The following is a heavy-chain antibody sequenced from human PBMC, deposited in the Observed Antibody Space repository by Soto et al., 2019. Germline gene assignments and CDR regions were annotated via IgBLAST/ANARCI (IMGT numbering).Heavy chain of an antibody. CDR1: GFTFSTYA. J-gene: IGHJ3*02. CDR3: AHPRGYGVFDAYDI. CDR2: ISAGGGST. Sequence: GGSLRLSCAASGFTFSTYAMSWVRQAPGKGLEWASAISAGGGSTYYADSVKGRFTISRDNSINTLYLQMDSLSTEDTAVYYCAHPRGYGVFDAYDIWGQGAMVTVS. D-gene: IGHD4-17*01. V-gene: IGHV3-23*01.